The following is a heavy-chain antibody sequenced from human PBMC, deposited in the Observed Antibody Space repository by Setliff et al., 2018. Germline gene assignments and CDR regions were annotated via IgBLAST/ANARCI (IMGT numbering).Heavy chain of an antibody. D-gene: IGHD2-8*02. CDR2: ISHSGNT. V-gene: IGHV4-34*01. Sequence: PSETLSLTCAVYGESFSGYFWSWIRQTPEKGLEWIGEISHSGNTNYNPSFKSRVTISIDTSKNQFSLKLASMTAADTAIYYCARAPQYTNYWYALSWFDPWGQGTLVTVSS. CDR3: ARAPQYTNYWYALSWFDP. J-gene: IGHJ5*02. CDR1: GESFSGYF.